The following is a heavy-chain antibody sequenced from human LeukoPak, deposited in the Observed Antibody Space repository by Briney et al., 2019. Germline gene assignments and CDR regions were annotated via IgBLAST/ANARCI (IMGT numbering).Heavy chain of an antibody. V-gene: IGHV6-1*01. CDR2: TYYRSKWYN. J-gene: IGHJ4*02. CDR3: ASGAVAGLAY. D-gene: IGHD6-19*01. CDR1: GDSVSSNSAA. Sequence: SQTLSLTCAISGDSVSSNSAAWNWIRQSPSIGLEWLGRTYYRSKWYNDYAISVKSRITINPDTSKNQFSLQLSSVTPEDTAVYYCASGAVAGLAYWGQGTLVSVSS.